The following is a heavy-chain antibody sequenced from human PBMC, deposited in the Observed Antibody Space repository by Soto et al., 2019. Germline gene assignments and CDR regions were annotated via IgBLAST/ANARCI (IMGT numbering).Heavy chain of an antibody. CDR3: AKFLSPLAVAGHDVFDI. Sequence: GGSLRLSCAASGFTFSNYGMHWVRQAPGKGQEWVAVISDDGSNKYYADSVKGRFTISRDNSKNTLYLQMNSLRAEDTAVYYCAKFLSPLAVAGHDVFDIWGQGTMVTVSS. V-gene: IGHV3-30*18. CDR2: ISDDGSNK. CDR1: GFTFSNYG. J-gene: IGHJ3*02. D-gene: IGHD6-19*01.